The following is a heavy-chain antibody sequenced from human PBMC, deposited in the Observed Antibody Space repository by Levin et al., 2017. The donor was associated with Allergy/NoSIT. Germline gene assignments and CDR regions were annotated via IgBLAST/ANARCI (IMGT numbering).Heavy chain of an antibody. CDR2: IHPISGDT. CDR1: GYTFKYYY. Sequence: ASVKVSCKASGYTFKYYYLHCLRQAPGQGLEWMGWIHPISGDTNYAQNFQGRLTMTKNTSISTAYMELTGLRSDDTAVYYCATEASSAFEIWGQGTMVTVSS. CDR3: ATEASSAFEI. V-gene: IGHV1-2*02. J-gene: IGHJ3*02.